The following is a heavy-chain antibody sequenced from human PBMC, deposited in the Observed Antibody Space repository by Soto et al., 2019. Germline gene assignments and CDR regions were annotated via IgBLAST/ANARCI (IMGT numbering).Heavy chain of an antibody. CDR2: IIPIFGTA. CDR1: GGTFSSYA. Sequence: QVQLVQSGAEVKKPGSSVKVSCKASGGTFSSYAISWVRQAPGQGLEWMGGIIPIFGTANYAQKFQGRVTITADESTSTAYMELSSLRSEDTAVYYCASVVVVVAATQGYNWFDPWGQGTLVTVSS. J-gene: IGHJ5*02. D-gene: IGHD2-15*01. CDR3: ASVVVVVAATQGYNWFDP. V-gene: IGHV1-69*01.